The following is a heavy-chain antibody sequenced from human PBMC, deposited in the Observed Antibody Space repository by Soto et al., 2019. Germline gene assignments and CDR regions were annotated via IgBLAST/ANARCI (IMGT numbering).Heavy chain of an antibody. V-gene: IGHV3-23*01. Sequence: EVQLLESGGGLVQPGGSLRLSCAASGFTFSSYAMRWVRQAPGKGLEWVSAISGSGDSTYYADSVKGRFTISRDNSKHTVYLQRNSLRGEDTAVYYCARRGSGSYYDYWGQGTLVTVSS. J-gene: IGHJ4*02. CDR3: ARRGSGSYYDY. CDR1: GFTFSSYA. CDR2: ISGSGDST. D-gene: IGHD1-26*01.